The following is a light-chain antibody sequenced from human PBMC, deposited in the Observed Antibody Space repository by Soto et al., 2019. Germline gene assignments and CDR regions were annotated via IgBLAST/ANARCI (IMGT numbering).Light chain of an antibody. J-gene: IGLJ1*01. CDR2: GNT. V-gene: IGLV1-40*01. Sequence: QSVLTQPPSVSGAPGQRVTISCTGSSSNIGSTYDVQWYQQLPGTAPKLLIHGNTDRPSGVPDRFSGSKSGTSASMAITGPQADDEAYYYSQSYDDGRSVHNVFGTGTKVTVL. CDR1: SSNIGSTYD. CDR3: QSYDDGRSVHNV.